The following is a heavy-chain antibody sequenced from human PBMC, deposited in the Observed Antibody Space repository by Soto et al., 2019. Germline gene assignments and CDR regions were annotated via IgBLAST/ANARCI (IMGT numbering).Heavy chain of an antibody. D-gene: IGHD3-9*01. CDR2: VWYDGSHK. J-gene: IGHJ4*02. CDR1: GFTFSNYG. V-gene: IGHV3-33*01. Sequence: PGGSLRLSCAASGFTFSNYGMHWVRQAPGKGLEWVAVVWYDGSHKYYADSVKGRFTISRDDSKNTLYLQMNSLRAEDTAVYYCARDPGTIFIVYWGQGTLVTVSS. CDR3: ARDPGTIFIVY.